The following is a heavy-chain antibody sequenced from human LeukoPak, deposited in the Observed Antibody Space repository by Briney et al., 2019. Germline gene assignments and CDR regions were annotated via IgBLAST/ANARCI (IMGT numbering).Heavy chain of an antibody. J-gene: IGHJ4*02. CDR2: INHSGST. Sequence: SETLSLTCAVYGGSFSGYYWSWIRQPPGKGLEWIGEINHSGSTNYNPSLKSRVTISVDRSKSQFSLKMASVTAADTAIYYCVRNGRYCLDYWGQGTLVIVSS. CDR1: GGSFSGYY. V-gene: IGHV4-34*06. CDR3: VRNGRYCLDY. D-gene: IGHD5-24*01.